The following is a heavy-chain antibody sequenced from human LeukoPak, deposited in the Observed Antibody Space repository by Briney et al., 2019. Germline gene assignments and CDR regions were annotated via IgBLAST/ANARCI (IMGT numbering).Heavy chain of an antibody. J-gene: IGHJ4*02. Sequence: SETLSLTCTVSGGSISSGGYYWSWIRQPPGKGLEWIGYIYHSGSTYYNPSLKSRVTISVDRSKNQFSLKLSSVTAADTAVYYCARGRRSGLYYDSSGYYNYFDYWGQGTPVTVSS. D-gene: IGHD3-22*01. CDR2: IYHSGST. CDR3: ARGRRSGLYYDSSGYYNYFDY. CDR1: GGSISSGGYY. V-gene: IGHV4-30-2*01.